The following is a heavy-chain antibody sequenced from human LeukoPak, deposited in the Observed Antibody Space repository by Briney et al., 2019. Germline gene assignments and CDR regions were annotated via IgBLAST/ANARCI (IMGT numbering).Heavy chain of an antibody. CDR1: GNYW. V-gene: IGHV3-74*01. Sequence: GGSLRLSCAASGNYWMHWVRQAPGKGLVWVSHINSDGSWTSYADSVKGRFTISKDNAKNTVYLQMNNLRAEDTAVYYCVSFYETYWGRGTLDTVSS. D-gene: IGHD2-2*01. CDR2: INSDGSWT. J-gene: IGHJ4*02. CDR3: VSFYETY.